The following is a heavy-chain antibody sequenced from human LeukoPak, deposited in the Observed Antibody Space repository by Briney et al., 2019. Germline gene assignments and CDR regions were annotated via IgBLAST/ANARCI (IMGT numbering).Heavy chain of an antibody. CDR3: AKDTYSTSLTGFDH. J-gene: IGHJ4*02. CDR2: ISWSGGSI. V-gene: IGHV3-9*01. D-gene: IGHD6-6*01. CDR1: GFTFDDYA. Sequence: GGSLRLSCAASGFTFDDYAMQWVRQAPGKGLEWVSGISWSGGSIGYADSVKGRFTISRDNAKNSLYLQMNSLRAEDTALYYCAKDTYSTSLTGFDHWGQGTLVTVSS.